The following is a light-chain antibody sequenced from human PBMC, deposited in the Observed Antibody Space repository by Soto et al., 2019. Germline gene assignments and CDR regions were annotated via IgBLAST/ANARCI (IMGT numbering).Light chain of an antibody. V-gene: IGKV4-1*01. CDR1: QSVLYSSNNKNY. CDR2: WAS. CDR3: QQYYSTPRT. Sequence: DIVMTQSADSLAVSLVERATINCKSSQSVLYSSNNKNYLAWYQQKLGQPPKLLIYWASSRESGVPDRFSGSGSGTDFTLTISSLQAEDVAVYYCQQYYSTPRTFGQGTKVDIK. J-gene: IGKJ1*01.